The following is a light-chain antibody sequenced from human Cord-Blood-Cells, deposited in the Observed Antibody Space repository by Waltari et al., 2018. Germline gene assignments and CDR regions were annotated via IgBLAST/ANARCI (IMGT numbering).Light chain of an antibody. CDR2: EVS. V-gene: IGLV2-14*01. CDR3: SSYTSSSTRV. CDR1: SRDVRGYNY. J-gene: IGLJ3*02. Sequence: SALTHPASVSGSPGPSIPSSCTGPSRDVRGYNYVSRSHQHPGKAPKLRIYEVSNRPSGVSNRFSGSKSGNTASLTISGLQAEDEADDYCSSYTSSSTRVFGGGTKLTVL.